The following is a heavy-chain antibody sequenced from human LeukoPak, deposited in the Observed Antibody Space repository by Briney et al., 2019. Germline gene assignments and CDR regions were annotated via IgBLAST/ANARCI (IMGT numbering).Heavy chain of an antibody. V-gene: IGHV5-51*01. CDR2: TFTSDSDT. CDR3: ARRLKISQGGTTDY. CDR1: GYSFNSYC. J-gene: IGHJ4*02. Sequence: ESLKISCKTSGYSFNSYCIGCVRQMPRKGREWMGFTFTSDSDTRYSPSFQGQFTISSDTYINTSYLQWSSLRAADTAMYYCARRLKISQGGTTDYGGEGTLVTVSS. D-gene: IGHD1-1*01.